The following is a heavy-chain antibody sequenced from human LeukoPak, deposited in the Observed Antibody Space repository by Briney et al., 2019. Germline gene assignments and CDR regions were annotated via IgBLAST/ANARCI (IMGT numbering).Heavy chain of an antibody. D-gene: IGHD5-18*01. V-gene: IGHV3-23*01. CDR2: ISGSDGST. J-gene: IGHJ4*02. CDR3: AKDLGYTFGSIYYGDY. Sequence: PGRSLRLSCAASGFTFSSYAMSWVRQAPGKGLEWVSSISGSDGSTYYADSVKGRFTISRDNSNNALYLQMNSLRAEDTAVYYCAKDLGYTFGSIYYGDYWGQGTLVTVSS. CDR1: GFTFSSYA.